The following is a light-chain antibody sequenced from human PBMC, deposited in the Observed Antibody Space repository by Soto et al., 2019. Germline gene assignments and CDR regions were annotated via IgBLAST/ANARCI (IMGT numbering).Light chain of an antibody. Sequence: QSVLTQPRSVSGSPGQSVTISCTRTSSYIGPYDHVAWYQQHPGKAPKLIIFAVSKRPSGVPDRFSGSTSGNTASLTISGLQAEDEADYYCSSYAGNYIYVFATGTKVTVL. V-gene: IGLV2-11*01. CDR2: AVS. J-gene: IGLJ1*01. CDR3: SSYAGNYIYV. CDR1: SSYIGPYDH.